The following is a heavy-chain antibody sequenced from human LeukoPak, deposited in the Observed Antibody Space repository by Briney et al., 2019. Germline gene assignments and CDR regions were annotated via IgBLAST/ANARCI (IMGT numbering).Heavy chain of an antibody. Sequence: PSETLSLTCTVSGGSISSYYWSWIRPPPGKGLEWIGYIYYSGSTNYNPSLKSRVTLSVDTSKNQFSLKLSSVTAADTAVYYCASSYYDFWSGYYLMDVWGKGTTVTVSS. CDR1: GGSISSYY. CDR3: ASSYYDFWSGYYLMDV. CDR2: IYYSGST. V-gene: IGHV4-59*08. D-gene: IGHD3-3*01. J-gene: IGHJ6*03.